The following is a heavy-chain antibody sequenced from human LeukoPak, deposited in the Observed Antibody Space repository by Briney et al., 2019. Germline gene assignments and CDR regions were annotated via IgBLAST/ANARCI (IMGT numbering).Heavy chain of an antibody. D-gene: IGHD5-24*01. CDR1: GDAISGSTYY. CDR2: TYYSGSA. J-gene: IGHJ4*02. V-gene: IGHV4-39*07. CDR3: ARGLHRFDY. Sequence: SETLSLTCTVSGDAISGSTYYWGWIRQPPGKGLEWIGSTYYSGSAYYNSSLKSRVTISVDTSKNQFSLNLNSVTAADTAVYYCARGLHRFDYWGQGTLVIVSS.